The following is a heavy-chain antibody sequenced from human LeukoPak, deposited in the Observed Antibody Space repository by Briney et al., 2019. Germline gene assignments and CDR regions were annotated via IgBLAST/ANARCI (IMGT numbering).Heavy chain of an antibody. D-gene: IGHD3-3*01. CDR1: GGSISGSNW. V-gene: IGHV4-4*02. J-gene: IGHJ4*02. CDR2: IYHSGST. CDR3: ASLRFLEWSISDY. Sequence: SETLSLTCAVSGGSISGSNWWSWVRQPPGKGLEWIGEIYHSGSTNYNPSLKSRVTISVDKSKNQSSLKLSSVTAADTAVYYCASLRFLEWSISDYWGQGTLVTVSS.